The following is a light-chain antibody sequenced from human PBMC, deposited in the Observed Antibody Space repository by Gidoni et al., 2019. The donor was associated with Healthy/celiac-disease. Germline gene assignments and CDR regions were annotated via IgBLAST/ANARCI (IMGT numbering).Light chain of an antibody. V-gene: IGKV3-15*01. J-gene: IGKJ1*01. Sequence: EIVMTQSPATLSVSPGERATLSCRASQSVSSNLAWYQQKPGQAPRLLIYGASTRATEFTLTISSLQSEDFAVYYCQQYNNWLRTFGQXTKVEIK. CDR3: QQYNNWLRT. CDR2: GAS. CDR1: QSVSSN.